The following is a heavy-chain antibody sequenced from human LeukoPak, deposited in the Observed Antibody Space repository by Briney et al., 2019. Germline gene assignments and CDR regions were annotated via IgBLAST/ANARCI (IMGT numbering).Heavy chain of an antibody. CDR2: IIPILGIA. J-gene: IGHJ3*02. CDR3: ARDLHGDGFDI. Sequence: GASVKVSCKASGGTFSSYAISWVRQAPGQGLEWMGRIIPILGIANYAQKFQGRVTITADKSTSTAYMELSSLRSEDTAVYYCARDLHGDGFDIWGQGTMVTVSS. V-gene: IGHV1-69*04. D-gene: IGHD5-24*01. CDR1: GGTFSSYA.